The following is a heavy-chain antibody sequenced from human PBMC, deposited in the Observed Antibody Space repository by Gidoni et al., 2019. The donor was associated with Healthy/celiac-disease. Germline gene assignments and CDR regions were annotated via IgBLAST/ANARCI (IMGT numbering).Heavy chain of an antibody. Sequence: GSLSSSSYYWGWIRQPPGKGLEWIGSIYYSGSTYYNPSLKSRVTISVDTSKNQFSLKLSSVTAADTAVYYCERGFVSSSWYPHPFDYWGQGTLVTVSS. CDR2: IYYSGST. CDR1: GSLSSSSYY. CDR3: ERGFVSSSWYPHPFDY. D-gene: IGHD6-13*01. V-gene: IGHV4-39*07. J-gene: IGHJ4*02.